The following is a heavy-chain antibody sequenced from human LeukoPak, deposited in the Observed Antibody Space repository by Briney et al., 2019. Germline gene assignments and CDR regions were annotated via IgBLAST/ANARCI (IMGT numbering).Heavy chain of an antibody. J-gene: IGHJ4*02. Sequence: GGSLRLSCQASGFTFSDYAMSWIRQAPGKGLEWVSSINPDGGSFFADSVSGRSTISRDDSRSVVYLQMNTLSAEDTAVYYCARPGVATCHYWGQGILVTVSS. CDR1: GFTFSDYA. V-gene: IGHV3-23*01. CDR3: ARPGVATCHY. D-gene: IGHD3-10*01. CDR2: INPDGGS.